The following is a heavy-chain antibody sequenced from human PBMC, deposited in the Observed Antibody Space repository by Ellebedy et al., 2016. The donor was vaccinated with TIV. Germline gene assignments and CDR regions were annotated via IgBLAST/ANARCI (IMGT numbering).Heavy chain of an antibody. CDR3: ARHSIAAPGTNTDLDV. D-gene: IGHD6-13*01. V-gene: IGHV4-59*08. CDR2: IYYSGST. Sequence: MPSETLSLTCTVSGGSIRSHYWSWIRQPPGKGLEWIGYIYYSGSTNYNPSLKSRVAISVDTSRNQFSLNLTSATAADTAVYYCARHSIAAPGTNTDLDVWGKGTTVTVSS. J-gene: IGHJ6*04. CDR1: GGSIRSHY.